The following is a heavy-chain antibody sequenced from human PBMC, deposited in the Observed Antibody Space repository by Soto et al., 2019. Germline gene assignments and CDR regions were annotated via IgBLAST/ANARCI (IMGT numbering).Heavy chain of an antibody. CDR1: GFTFSSYA. CDR2: ISGSGGST. Sequence: GGSLRLSCAASGFTFSSYAMSWVRQAPGKGLEWVSAISGSGGSTYYADSVKGRFTISRDNSKNTLYLQMNSLRAEDTAVYYCAKDYMGDILTGPRAFDIWAQGTMVTVSS. J-gene: IGHJ3*02. CDR3: AKDYMGDILTGPRAFDI. V-gene: IGHV3-23*01. D-gene: IGHD3-9*01.